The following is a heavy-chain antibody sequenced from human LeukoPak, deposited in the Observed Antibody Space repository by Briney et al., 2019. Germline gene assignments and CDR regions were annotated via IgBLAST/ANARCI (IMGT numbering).Heavy chain of an antibody. D-gene: IGHD1-20*01. V-gene: IGHV3-7*01. Sequence: GGSLEPSWSAPGFLFSNFWMSWVRQAPGKGLEWVANIRASGSDKYYVESGRVRFTISRDNAPNSVSLQMNSVRGDAAGVYYCGRWGITAALDRWGQGTQVTVSS. CDR2: IRASGSDK. CDR1: GFLFSNFW. J-gene: IGHJ5*02. CDR3: GRWGITAALDR.